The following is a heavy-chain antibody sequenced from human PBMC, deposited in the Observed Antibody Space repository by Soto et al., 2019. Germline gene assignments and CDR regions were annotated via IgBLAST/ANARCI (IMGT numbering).Heavy chain of an antibody. D-gene: IGHD6-19*01. CDR3: ARDLLHDQSSGWDRGDY. Sequence: QVQLVQSGAEVKKPGSAVKVSCKASGGTFSSYTISWVRQAPGQGLEWMGRIIPILGIANYAQKFQGRVTITANNSTSTAYMELSSLRPEDTAVYYCARDLLHDQSSGWDRGDYWGQGTLVTVSS. V-gene: IGHV1-69*08. J-gene: IGHJ4*02. CDR1: GGTFSSYT. CDR2: IIPILGIA.